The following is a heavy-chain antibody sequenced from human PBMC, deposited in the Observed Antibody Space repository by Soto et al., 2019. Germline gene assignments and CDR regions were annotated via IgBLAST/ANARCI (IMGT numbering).Heavy chain of an antibody. D-gene: IGHD2-2*01. V-gene: IGHV4-4*02. Sequence: QVQLQESGPGLVKPSGTLSLTCAVSSGSISSSNWWSWVRQPPGKGLEWIGEIYHSGSTNYNPSLTSRVTISLDKSKNQFSLKLSAVTAADTAVYYCASGYCSSTSCPHYYYYYYMDVWGKGTTVTVSS. CDR2: IYHSGST. J-gene: IGHJ6*03. CDR3: ASGYCSSTSCPHYYYYYYMDV. CDR1: SGSISSSNW.